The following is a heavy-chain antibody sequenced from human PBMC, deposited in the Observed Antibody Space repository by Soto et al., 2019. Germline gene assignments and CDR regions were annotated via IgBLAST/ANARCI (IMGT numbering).Heavy chain of an antibody. CDR3: ARVGRNYSNRYYFDY. J-gene: IGHJ4*02. V-gene: IGHV4-30-4*01. CDR1: GGSISSGDYS. CDR2: IYNSGST. D-gene: IGHD4-4*01. Sequence: PSETLSLTCTVSGGSISSGDYSWSWVRQSPGKGLEWIGYIYNSGSTYYNPSLKSRVTISVDTSKNQFSLKLGSVTAADTAVYYCARVGRNYSNRYYFDYWGQGTLVTVSS.